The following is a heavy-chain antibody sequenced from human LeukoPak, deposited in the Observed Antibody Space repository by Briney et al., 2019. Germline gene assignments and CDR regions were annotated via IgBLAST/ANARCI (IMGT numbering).Heavy chain of an antibody. CDR1: GFTFSDYC. V-gene: IGHV3-11*01. D-gene: IGHD6-19*01. CDR3: AREIVAGAFDY. Sequence: GGSLRLSCAASGFTFSDYCMSWIRRAPGKGLEWVSDISSSGDIKSYADSVKGRFTISRDNAKTSLHLQMNSLRAEDTAVYYCAREIVAGAFDYWGQGTLVTVSS. J-gene: IGHJ4*02. CDR2: ISSSGDIK.